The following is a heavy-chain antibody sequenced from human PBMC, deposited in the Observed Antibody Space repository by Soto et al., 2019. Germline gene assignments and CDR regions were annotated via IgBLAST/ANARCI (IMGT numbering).Heavy chain of an antibody. CDR3: AKGVWGGSPPPNIYSFDV. CDR2: ISASGDST. CDR1: GFSFTTYV. J-gene: IGHJ4*02. D-gene: IGHD1-26*01. V-gene: IGHV3-23*01. Sequence: GESLKISCAASGFSFTTYVMGWVRQAPGMGLEWVSGISASGDSTFYAESVEGRVTISRDNSKNTLYLQMNSLRVDDTAIYHLAKGVWGGSPPPNIYSFDVWSQRTLVTVSS.